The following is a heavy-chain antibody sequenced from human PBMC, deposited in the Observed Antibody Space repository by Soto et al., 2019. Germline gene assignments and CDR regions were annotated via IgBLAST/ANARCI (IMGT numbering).Heavy chain of an antibody. CDR3: ARGRRASAAAGYYFDY. V-gene: IGHV1-69*12. Sequence: QVQLVQSGAEMKKPGSSVKVSCKASGGTFSSYAISWVRQAPGQGLEWMGGIIPIFGTANYAQKFQGRVTITADESTSTGYMELSSLRSEDTAVYYCARGRRASAAAGYYFDYWGQGTLVTVSS. D-gene: IGHD6-13*01. CDR2: IIPIFGTA. CDR1: GGTFSSYA. J-gene: IGHJ4*02.